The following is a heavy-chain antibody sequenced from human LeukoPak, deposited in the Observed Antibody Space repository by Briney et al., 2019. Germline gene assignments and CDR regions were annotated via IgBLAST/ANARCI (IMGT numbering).Heavy chain of an antibody. J-gene: IGHJ4*02. D-gene: IGHD4-4*01. Sequence: SETLSLTCAVYGGSSSGYYWSWLRQPPGKGLEWIGEINHSGSTNYNPSLKGRVTISVDTSKNQFSLKLSSVTAADTAVYYCARRSTETTVSVLFDYWGQGTLVTVSS. CDR2: INHSGST. CDR1: GGSSSGYY. CDR3: ARRSTETTVSVLFDY. V-gene: IGHV4-34*01.